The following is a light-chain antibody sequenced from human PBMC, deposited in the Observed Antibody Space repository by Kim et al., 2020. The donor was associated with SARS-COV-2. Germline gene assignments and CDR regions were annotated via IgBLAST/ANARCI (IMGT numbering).Light chain of an antibody. J-gene: IGLJ3*02. CDR1: SNNVGNQG. Sequence: LTQPPSVSKDLRQTATLTCTGNSNNVGNQGAAWLQQHQGHPPKLLAYANNNRPSGISEKFSPSRSGNTASLTITGLQSDDEADYYCLAWDISLSGWVFGGGTKVTVL. CDR2: ANN. CDR3: LAWDISLSGWV. V-gene: IGLV10-54*01.